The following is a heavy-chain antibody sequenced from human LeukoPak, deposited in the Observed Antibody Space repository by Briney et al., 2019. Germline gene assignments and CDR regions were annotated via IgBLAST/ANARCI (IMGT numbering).Heavy chain of an antibody. CDR1: GFSVSSNY. CDR2: IYTGGTT. CDR3: ARDKLGSGYSSDFDY. Sequence: GGSLRLSCAASGFSVSSNYMNWVRQAPGKGLELVSAIYTGGTTYYADSVKGRFTISRDNSKNTLYLQMNSLRAEDPAVYYCARDKLGSGYSSDFDYWGQGTLVTVSS. J-gene: IGHJ4*02. V-gene: IGHV3-66*02. D-gene: IGHD6-19*01.